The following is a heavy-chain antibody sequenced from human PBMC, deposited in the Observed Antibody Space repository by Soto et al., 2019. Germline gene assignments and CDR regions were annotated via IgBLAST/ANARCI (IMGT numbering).Heavy chain of an antibody. CDR3: QRNQYYDSSRYYR. CDR2: ISSSSSYI. V-gene: IGHV3-21*01. CDR1: GFTFSSYS. D-gene: IGHD3-22*01. Sequence: PGGSLRLSCAASGFTFSSYSMNWVRQAPGKGLEWVSSISSSSSYIYYADSVKGRFTISRDNTKNSLYLQMNSLRAEDTAVYYCQRNQYYDSSRYYRWAQGTLATASS. J-gene: IGHJ4*02.